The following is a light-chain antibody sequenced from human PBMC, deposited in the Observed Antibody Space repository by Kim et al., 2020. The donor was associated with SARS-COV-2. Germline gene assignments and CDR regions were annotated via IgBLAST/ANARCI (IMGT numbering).Light chain of an antibody. CDR3: QAWDSSTVV. CDR1: KLGDKY. V-gene: IGLV3-1*01. J-gene: IGLJ2*01. Sequence: VSPGQTASITCSGDKLGDKYACWYQQKPGQAPVLVIYQDSKRPSGIPERFSCSNSGNTATLTISGTQAMDEADYYCQAWDSSTVVFGGGTQLTVL. CDR2: QDS.